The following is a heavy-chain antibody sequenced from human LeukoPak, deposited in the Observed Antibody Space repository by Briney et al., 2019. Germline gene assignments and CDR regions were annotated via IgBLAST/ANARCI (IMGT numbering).Heavy chain of an antibody. J-gene: IGHJ6*03. CDR2: INPNSGGT. D-gene: IGHD3-10*01. CDR3: ARITMVRGGPMVV. CDR1: GYTFTGYY. Sequence: ASVKVSCKASGYTFTGYYMHWVRQAPGQGLEWMGWINPNSGGTNYAQKFQGRVTMTRDTSISTAYMELSRLRSDDTAVYYCARITMVRGGPMVVWGKGTTVTVSS. V-gene: IGHV1-2*02.